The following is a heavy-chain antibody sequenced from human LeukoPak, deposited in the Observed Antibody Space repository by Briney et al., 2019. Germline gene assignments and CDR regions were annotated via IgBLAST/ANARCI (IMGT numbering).Heavy chain of an antibody. V-gene: IGHV3-30-3*01. Sequence: GRSLRLSCAASGFTFCSYAVHWVRQAPGKGLEWVAVISYDGSNKYYADSVKGRFTISRDNYKNTLYLQTNSPRAEDTAVYYCASGTAGYCSSTSCSPFDYWGQGTLVTVSS. CDR1: GFTFCSYA. CDR2: ISYDGSNK. CDR3: ASGTAGYCSSTSCSPFDY. D-gene: IGHD2-2*01. J-gene: IGHJ4*02.